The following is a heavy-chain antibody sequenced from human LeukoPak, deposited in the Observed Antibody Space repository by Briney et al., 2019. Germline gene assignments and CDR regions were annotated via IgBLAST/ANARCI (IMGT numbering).Heavy chain of an antibody. J-gene: IGHJ5*02. D-gene: IGHD3-16*01. CDR3: ARDGGWGSHDYWFDP. CDR2: IHTSGST. V-gene: IGHV4-4*07. Sequence: SETLSLTCTVSGGSIRTYYWSWIRQPAGKGLEWIGRIHTSGSTDYNPSLESRVSMSVDTSKNQFSLKLSSVTAADTAVYYCARDGGWGSHDYWFDPWGQGTLVTVSS. CDR1: GGSIRTYY.